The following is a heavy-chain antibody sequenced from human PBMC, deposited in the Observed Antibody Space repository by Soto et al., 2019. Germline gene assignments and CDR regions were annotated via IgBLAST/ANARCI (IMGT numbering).Heavy chain of an antibody. J-gene: IGHJ4*02. V-gene: IGHV3-33*01. CDR3: ARDSLKRGYSGYGDIDY. D-gene: IGHD5-12*01. CDR2: IWYDGSNK. Sequence: GGSLRLSCAASGFTFSSYGMHWVRQAPGKGLEWVAVIWYDGSNKYYADSVKGRFTISRDNSKNTLYLQMNSLRAEDTAVYYCARDSLKRGYSGYGDIDYWGQGTLVTVSS. CDR1: GFTFSSYG.